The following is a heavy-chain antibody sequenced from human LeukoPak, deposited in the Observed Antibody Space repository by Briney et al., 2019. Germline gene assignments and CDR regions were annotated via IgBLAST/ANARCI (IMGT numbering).Heavy chain of an antibody. CDR1: GFTFSSYA. J-gene: IGHJ4*02. D-gene: IGHD2-15*01. CDR2: ISNSGGNT. CDR3: AKDSGGGVNSPINY. V-gene: IGHV3-23*01. Sequence: GGSLRLSCAASGFTFSSYAMSWVRQAPGKGLEWVSVISNSGGNTYYADSVKGRFTISGDNSKNTLYLQMNSLRAEDTAVYYCAKDSGGGVNSPINYWGQGTLVTVSS.